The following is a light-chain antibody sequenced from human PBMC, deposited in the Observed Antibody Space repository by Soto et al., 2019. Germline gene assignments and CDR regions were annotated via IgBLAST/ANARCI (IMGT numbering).Light chain of an antibody. Sequence: EIVWTQSPATLSLSPGERATLSCSASQSVSSYLAWYQQKPGQAPRLLIYDASNRATGIPARFSVSGSGTDFTLTISSLEPEDFAVYDCQQRSNWPLTFGGGTKVEIK. CDR3: QQRSNWPLT. CDR1: QSVSSY. V-gene: IGKV3-11*01. J-gene: IGKJ4*01. CDR2: DAS.